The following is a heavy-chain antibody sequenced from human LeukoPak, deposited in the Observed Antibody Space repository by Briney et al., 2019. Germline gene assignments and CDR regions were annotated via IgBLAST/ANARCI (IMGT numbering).Heavy chain of an antibody. V-gene: IGHV4-34*01. CDR1: GGSISSHY. D-gene: IGHD5/OR15-5a*01. CDR3: ARKGPLRDNIPFMDD. J-gene: IGHJ6*03. Sequence: SETLSLTCSVSGGSISSHYWSWIRQPPGKGLEWIGEITDSGSTNYNPSLKSRVTISVDRSRNQFSLKLSSVTAADTAVYFCARKGPLRDNIPFMDDWGEGTTVTVSS. CDR2: ITDSGST.